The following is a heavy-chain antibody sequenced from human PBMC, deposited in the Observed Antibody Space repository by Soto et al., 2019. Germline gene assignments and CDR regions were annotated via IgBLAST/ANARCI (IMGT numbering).Heavy chain of an antibody. CDR3: ARDPPATRHGMDV. CDR2: IKQDSSVR. CDR1: GVVFGSYW. Sequence: RGSLRLSCAASGVVFGSYWMAWVRQAPGMGLEWVANIKQDSSVRNYAESVTGRFTISRDNAKNSLFLEVSSLRAEDTAMYYCARDPPATRHGMDVWGQGTRVTVSS. V-gene: IGHV3-7*03. J-gene: IGHJ6*02.